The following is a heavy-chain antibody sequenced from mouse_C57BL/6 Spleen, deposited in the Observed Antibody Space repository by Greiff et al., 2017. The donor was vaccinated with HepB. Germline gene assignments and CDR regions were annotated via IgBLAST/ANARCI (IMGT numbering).Heavy chain of an antibody. V-gene: IGHV1-52*01. J-gene: IGHJ1*03. CDR3: ARGRGSNYVWYFDV. D-gene: IGHD2-5*01. Sequence: VQLQQPGAELVRPGSSVKLSCKASGYTFTSYWMHWVKQRPIQGLEWIGNIDPSDSETHYNQKFKDKATLTVEKSSSTAYMQLSSLTSEDSAVYYCARGRGSNYVWYFDVWGTGTTVTVSS. CDR1: GYTFTSYW. CDR2: IDPSDSET.